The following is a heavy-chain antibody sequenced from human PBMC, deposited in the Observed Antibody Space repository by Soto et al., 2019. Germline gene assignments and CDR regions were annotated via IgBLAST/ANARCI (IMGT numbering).Heavy chain of an antibody. CDR1: GYTFSNYG. Sequence: ASLKFSCKASGYTFSNYGISWLLQAPGQGLEWMGWLSAYNGNTNYAQKFQGRVTMTTDTSTSAAYMELRSLRSDDMAVYYCARDNREYTSSSSNPGPYWGQGTLVTVYS. V-gene: IGHV1-18*03. CDR3: ARDNREYTSSSSNPGPY. J-gene: IGHJ4*02. CDR2: LSAYNGNT. D-gene: IGHD6-6*01.